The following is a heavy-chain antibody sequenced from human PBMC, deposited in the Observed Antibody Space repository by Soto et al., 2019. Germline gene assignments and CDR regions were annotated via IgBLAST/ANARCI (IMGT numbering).Heavy chain of an antibody. CDR1: GFTFGNYA. CDR3: TTQFFLSSRKPPEDV. J-gene: IGHJ6*01. Sequence: PGWSLRLSCEASGFTFGNYAMTLVRQGPGRGLEWVSSLSGSSLNTYYADSVKGRFTISRDNSKNTMYMEMNSLRVDDTAVYYCTTQFFLSSRKPPEDVWGQGTTVTVS. V-gene: IGHV3-23*01. CDR2: LSGSSLNT.